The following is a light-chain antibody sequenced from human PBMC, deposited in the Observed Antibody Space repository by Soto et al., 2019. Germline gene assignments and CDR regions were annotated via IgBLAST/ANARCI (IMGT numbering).Light chain of an antibody. CDR3: SVFSRASTVV. Sequence: QSAMTQPASVSGSPGQSITIACIGSIRDVGGYNYFSWYQHHPGRVPKPMSFEASDRPSGFSSRFSGSKSGNTAYLTISVLQAEDESDYYWSVFSRASTVVFGGGSKLTVL. J-gene: IGLJ2*01. V-gene: IGLV2-14*01. CDR2: EAS. CDR1: IRDVGGYNY.